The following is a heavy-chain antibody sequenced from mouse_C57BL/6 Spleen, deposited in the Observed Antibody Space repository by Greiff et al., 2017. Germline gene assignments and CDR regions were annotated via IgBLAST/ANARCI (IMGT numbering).Heavy chain of an antibody. CDR3: ERQDDGNLYYFDY. J-gene: IGHJ2*01. CDR1: GYAFSSYW. Sequence: VKLQQSGAELVKPGASVKISCKASGYAFSSYWMNWVKQRPGKGLEWIGQIYPGDGDTNYNGKFKGKATLTADNSSSTAYMQLISLPSEDSAVYFCERQDDGNLYYFDYGGQGTTLTVSS. CDR2: IYPGDGDT. V-gene: IGHV1-80*01. D-gene: IGHD2-3*01.